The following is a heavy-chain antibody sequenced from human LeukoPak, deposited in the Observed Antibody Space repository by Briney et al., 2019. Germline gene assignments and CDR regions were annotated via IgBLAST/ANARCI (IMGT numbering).Heavy chain of an antibody. CDR1: GFTFSSYG. Sequence: GRSLRLSCAASGFTFSSYGMHWVRQAPGKGLEWVAVISYDGSNKYYADSVKGRFTISRDNSKNTLYLQMNSLKTEDTAVYYCTTKKVCWGQGTLGTVSS. CDR3: TTKKVC. V-gene: IGHV3-30*03. CDR2: ISYDGSNK. D-gene: IGHD1-14*01. J-gene: IGHJ4*02.